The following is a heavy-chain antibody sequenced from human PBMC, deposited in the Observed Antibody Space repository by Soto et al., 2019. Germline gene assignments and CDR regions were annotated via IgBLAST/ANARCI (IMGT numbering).Heavy chain of an antibody. D-gene: IGHD6-13*01. V-gene: IGHV3-30*01. CDR1: GFTFRSCA. J-gene: IGHJ4*02. CDR3: ARGDSNSWSDF. Sequence: QVQLVESGGGVVQPGRSLRLSCAASGFTFRSCAMDWVRQAPGKGLEWVAVISYDGTNKYYADSVKGRFTISRDNSKNTLSLQMNSLRPEDTAVYYCARGDSNSWSDFWGQGTLVTVSS. CDR2: ISYDGTNK.